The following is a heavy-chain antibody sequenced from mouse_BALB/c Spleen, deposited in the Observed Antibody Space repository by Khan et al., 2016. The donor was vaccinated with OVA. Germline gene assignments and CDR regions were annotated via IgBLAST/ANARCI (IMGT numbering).Heavy chain of an antibody. J-gene: IGHJ3*01. Sequence: EVELQESGPGLVKPSQSLSLTCTVTGYSITSDYAWNWIRQFPGNRLEWMGYINYSGSTSKRPSLKSRISITRDTSKNQIFLQLNSVTTEDTATYYWVRGRSYWGQGTLVTVSA. CDR3: VRGRSY. CDR2: INYSGST. V-gene: IGHV3-2*02. CDR1: GYSITSDYA.